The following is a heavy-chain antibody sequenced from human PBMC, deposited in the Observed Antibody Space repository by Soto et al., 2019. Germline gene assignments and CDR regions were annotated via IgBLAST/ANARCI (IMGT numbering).Heavy chain of an antibody. CDR3: ARESEDLTSSFDY. CDR2: ISSTTNYI. CDR1: GFTFSRYS. J-gene: IGHJ4*02. V-gene: IGHV3-21*01. Sequence: PGGSLRLSCAASGFTFSRYSMNWVRQAPGKGLEWVSSISSTTNYIYYADSMKGRFTVSRDNAKNSVYLDMNSLSAADTAVYYCARESEDLTSSFDYWGQGTLVTVSS.